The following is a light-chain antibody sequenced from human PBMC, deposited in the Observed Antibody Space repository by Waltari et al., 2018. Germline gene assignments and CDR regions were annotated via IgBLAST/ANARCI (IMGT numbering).Light chain of an antibody. Sequence: DIVMTQYPLSMPVSLGEPASLSCRSSQSLLHSNGYLHLNWSLPMPGQSPQLLSYFGSARASVVPDRFSGSRSGTDFTLKISRVETEDVGDYYFMQAVQTPLTFGGGTEVEIK. CDR1: QSLLHSNGYLH. J-gene: IGKJ4*01. CDR3: MQAVQTPLT. V-gene: IGKV2-28*01. CDR2: FGS.